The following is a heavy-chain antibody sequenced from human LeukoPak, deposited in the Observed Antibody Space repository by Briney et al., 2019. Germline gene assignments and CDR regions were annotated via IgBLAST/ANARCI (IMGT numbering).Heavy chain of an antibody. CDR2: MNTKSGNT. J-gene: IGHJ4*02. Sequence: ASVKVSCKASGYTFTRYDINWVRQATGQGLEWMGWMNTKSGNTGHAQKFQGRVTITRDTSISTVYMELSSLRSEDTAVYYCARVVYSAHFDYWGQGTLVTVSS. CDR3: ARVVYSAHFDY. D-gene: IGHD1-26*01. V-gene: IGHV1-8*03. CDR1: GYTFTRYD.